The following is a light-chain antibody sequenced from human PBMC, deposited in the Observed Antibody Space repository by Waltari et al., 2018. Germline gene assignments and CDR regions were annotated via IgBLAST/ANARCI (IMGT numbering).Light chain of an antibody. CDR2: KAS. Sequence: DIQITQSPSTLSASVGDRATITCRASKGVRTWLAWYQQKPGKAPKLLIYKASSLESGVSSRFSGSGSGTDFTLTISNLQPDDFATYYCQQCNTYSFGQGTRLEIK. CDR1: KGVRTW. J-gene: IGKJ2*01. CDR3: QQCNTYS. V-gene: IGKV1-5*03.